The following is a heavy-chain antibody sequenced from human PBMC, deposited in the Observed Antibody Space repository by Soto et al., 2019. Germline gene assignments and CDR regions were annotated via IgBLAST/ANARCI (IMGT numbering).Heavy chain of an antibody. J-gene: IGHJ6*02. V-gene: IGHV4-59*01. CDR1: GGSISSSY. CDR2: IYDDGSA. Sequence: PSETLSLTCTVSGGSISSSYWSWIRQPPGKGLEWLAYIYDDGSANYNPSLKSRATISLDMSKNQFSLKLTSVTAADTAVYYCARVTRPTYYYGMDVWGQGTTVTVSS. CDR3: ARVTRPTYYYGMDV.